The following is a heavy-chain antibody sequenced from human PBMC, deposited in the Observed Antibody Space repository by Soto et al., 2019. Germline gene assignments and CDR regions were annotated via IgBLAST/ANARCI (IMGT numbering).Heavy chain of an antibody. CDR2: INAGNGNT. J-gene: IGHJ4*02. V-gene: IGHV1-3*01. D-gene: IGHD6-19*01. Sequence: ASVKVSCKASGYTFTSYAMHWVRQAPGQRLEWMGWINAGNGNTKYSQKFQGRVTITRDTSASTAYMELSSLRSEDTAVYYCARARGSKQWLVNYFDYWGQGTLVTVSS. CDR3: ARARGSKQWLVNYFDY. CDR1: GYTFTSYA.